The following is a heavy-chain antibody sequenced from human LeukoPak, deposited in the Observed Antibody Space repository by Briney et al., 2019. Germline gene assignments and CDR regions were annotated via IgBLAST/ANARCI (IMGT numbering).Heavy chain of an antibody. V-gene: IGHV4-34*01. J-gene: IGHJ4*02. Sequence: SETLSLTCAVYGGSFSGYYWSWIRQPPGQGLEWIGEINHSGSTNYNPSLKSRVTISVDTSKNQFSLKLSSVTAADTAVYYCARAGGWGYSSSSGYYFDYWGQGTLVTVSS. CDR1: GGSFSGYY. CDR3: ARAGGWGYSSSSGYYFDY. D-gene: IGHD6-6*01. CDR2: INHSGST.